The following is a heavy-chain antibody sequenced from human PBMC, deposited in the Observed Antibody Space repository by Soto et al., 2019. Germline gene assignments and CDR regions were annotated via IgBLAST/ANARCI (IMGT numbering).Heavy chain of an antibody. J-gene: IGHJ4*02. CDR2: INAGNGNT. Sequence: ASVKVSCKASGYTFTSYAMHWVRQAPGQRLEWMGWINAGNGNTKCSQKFQGRVTITRDTSASTAYMELSSLRSEDTAVYYCARGITMIVVVPRYWGQGTLVTVSS. D-gene: IGHD3-22*01. CDR3: ARGITMIVVVPRY. V-gene: IGHV1-3*01. CDR1: GYTFTSYA.